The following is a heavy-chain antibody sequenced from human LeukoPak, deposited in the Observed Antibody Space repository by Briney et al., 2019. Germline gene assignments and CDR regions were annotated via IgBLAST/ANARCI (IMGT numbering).Heavy chain of an antibody. CDR3: AKVSGSYVV. CDR2: ISPGGGTT. V-gene: IGHV3-23*01. CDR1: GYTVSSNH. Sequence: GGSLRLSCAASGYTVSSNHMSWVRQSPARGLEWVASISPGGGTTYYADYVKGRFIISRDNSDNTLFVQMNSLRAEDTAVYYCAKVSGSYVVWGQGTLVSVSS. J-gene: IGHJ4*02. D-gene: IGHD1-26*01.